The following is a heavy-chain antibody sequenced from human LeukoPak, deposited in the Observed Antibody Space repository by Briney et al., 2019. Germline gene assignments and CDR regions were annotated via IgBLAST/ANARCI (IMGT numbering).Heavy chain of an antibody. V-gene: IGHV1-69*06. Sequence: SVKVSCKPSGGTFSSYAISWVRQAPGQGLEWMGGIIPIFGTANYAQRFQGRVTITADKSTSTAYMELSSLRSEDTAVYYCARRAWKNNWNDAGPDYFDYWGQGTLVTVSS. J-gene: IGHJ4*02. CDR2: IIPIFGTA. D-gene: IGHD1-1*01. CDR3: ARRAWKNNWNDAGPDYFDY. CDR1: GGTFSSYA.